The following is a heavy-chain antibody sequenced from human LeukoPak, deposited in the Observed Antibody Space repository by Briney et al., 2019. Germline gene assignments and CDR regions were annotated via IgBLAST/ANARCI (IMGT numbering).Heavy chain of an antibody. J-gene: IGHJ5*02. CDR1: GYTFTSYG. CDR2: ISAYNGNT. Sequence: ASVKVSCKASGYTFTSYGISWVRQAPGQGLEWMGWISAYNGNTNYAQKLQGRVTMTTDTSTSTAYVELRSLRSDDTAVYYCARSEGVVPAAPLRFDPWGQGTLVTVSS. CDR3: ARSEGVVPAAPLRFDP. V-gene: IGHV1-18*01. D-gene: IGHD2-2*01.